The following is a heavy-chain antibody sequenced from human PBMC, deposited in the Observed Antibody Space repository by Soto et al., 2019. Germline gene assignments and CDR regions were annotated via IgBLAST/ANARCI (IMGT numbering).Heavy chain of an antibody. J-gene: IGHJ4*02. D-gene: IGHD1-26*01. V-gene: IGHV4-31*03. CDR1: GGSISSGAYY. CDR3: ARDIGGYGKFDY. CDR2: IYYSGST. Sequence: QVQLQESGPGLVEPSQTLSLTCSVSGGSISSGAYYWTWTRQHPGKGLEWIGYIYYSGSTYYNPSLKSRVTISVDPSKNQCSLRLTSVNAADTAVYYCARDIGGYGKFDYWGQGALVTVSS.